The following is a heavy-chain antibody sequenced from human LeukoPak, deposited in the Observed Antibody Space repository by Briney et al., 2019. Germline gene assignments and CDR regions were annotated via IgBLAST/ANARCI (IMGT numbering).Heavy chain of an antibody. V-gene: IGHV1-46*01. J-gene: IGHJ4*02. CDR3: ASETSGNYFNDY. CDR1: GYTFTSYG. CDR2: INPSGGST. D-gene: IGHD3-10*01. Sequence: ASVKVSCKASGYTFTSYGISWVRQAPGQGLEWMGIINPSGGSTRYAQKFQGRVTMTRDTSTSTVYMELSSLRSEDTAVYYCASETSGNYFNDYWGQGTLVTVSS.